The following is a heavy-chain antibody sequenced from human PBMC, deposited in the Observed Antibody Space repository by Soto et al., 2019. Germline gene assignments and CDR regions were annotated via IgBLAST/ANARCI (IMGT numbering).Heavy chain of an antibody. CDR2: ISDRGTT. V-gene: IGHV4-59*12. D-gene: IGHD2-2*03. Sequence: QVELQQSGPGLVKASETLSLSCTVFGGSIDSYYWSWIRQAPGKGLEGIGHISDRGTTNYNPSLGSRVTISVDTSRKLFSLKLSSVTAADTAVYFCARDRWMSRANWFDPWGPGTLVTVSS. CDR1: GGSIDSYY. CDR3: ARDRWMSRANWFDP. J-gene: IGHJ5*02.